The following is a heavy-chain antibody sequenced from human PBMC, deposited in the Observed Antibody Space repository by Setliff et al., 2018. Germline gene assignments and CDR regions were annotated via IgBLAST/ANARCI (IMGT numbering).Heavy chain of an antibody. CDR3: ARGSSSSGVDY. CDR1: GFTFSDYY. Sequence: PGGSLRLSCAASGFTFSDYYMNWIRQAPGKGLEWVSAISGSGGSTYYADSVKGRFTISRGNAKNSMYLQMNSLRAEDTAVYYCARGSSSSGVDYWGQGTLVTVSS. D-gene: IGHD6-6*01. CDR2: ISGSGGST. V-gene: IGHV3-11*04. J-gene: IGHJ4*02.